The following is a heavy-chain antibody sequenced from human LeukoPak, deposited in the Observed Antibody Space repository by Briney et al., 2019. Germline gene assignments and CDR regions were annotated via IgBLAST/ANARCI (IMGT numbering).Heavy chain of an antibody. CDR1: GTSISGDY. J-gene: IGHJ4*02. CDR3: ARHPFSSPFDF. D-gene: IGHD2/OR15-2a*01. CDR2: VYFTANT. Sequence: SETLSLTCTVSGTSISGDYWILIRQPPGKGLEWIGYVYFTANTTYNPSLKSRVTISMDTSKNQISLTVTSVTAADTAVYYCARHPFSSPFDFWGQGTLVAVSS. V-gene: IGHV4-59*08.